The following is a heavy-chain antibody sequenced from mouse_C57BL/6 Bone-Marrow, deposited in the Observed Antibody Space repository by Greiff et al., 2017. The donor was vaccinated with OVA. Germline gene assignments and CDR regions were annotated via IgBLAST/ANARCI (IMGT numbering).Heavy chain of an antibody. CDR2: IDPSDSYT. V-gene: IGHV1-69*01. CDR3: ARGEYGNDVVDYYAMDY. D-gene: IGHD2-2*01. Sequence: QVQLQQPVAELVMPGASVKLSCTASGYTFTSYCMHWVKQRPGQGLEWIGEIDPSDSYTNYNQKFQGKSTLTVDKSSSTAYMQLSSLTSEDSAVYYCARGEYGNDVVDYYAMDYWGQGTSVTVSS. CDR1: GYTFTSYC. J-gene: IGHJ4*01.